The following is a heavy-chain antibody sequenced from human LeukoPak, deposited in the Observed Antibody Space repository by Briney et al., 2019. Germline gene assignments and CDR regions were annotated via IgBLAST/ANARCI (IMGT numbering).Heavy chain of an antibody. CDR2: IYTSGST. CDR1: GGSISSGSYY. J-gene: IGHJ5*02. CDR3: ARDYYGSGGGFDP. D-gene: IGHD3-10*01. Sequence: SETLSLTCTVSGGSISSGSYYWSWIRQPAGKGLEWIGRIYTSGSTNYNPSLKSRVTISVDTSKNQFSLKLSSVTAADTAVYYCARDYYGSGGGFDPWGQGTLVTVSS. V-gene: IGHV4-61*02.